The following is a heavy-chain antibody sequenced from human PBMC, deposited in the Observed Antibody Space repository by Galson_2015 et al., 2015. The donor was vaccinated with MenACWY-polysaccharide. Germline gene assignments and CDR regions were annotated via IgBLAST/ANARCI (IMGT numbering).Heavy chain of an antibody. CDR3: ARPQDTSGSYPDY. Sequence: SLRLSCAASGFTFSSYGTHWVRQAPGKGLEWVAVIWYDGSKKYYADSVRGRFTISRDNSKNTLYLQMNSLRGEDTAVYYCARPQDTSGSYPDYWGQGTLVTVSS. J-gene: IGHJ4*02. CDR1: GFTFSSYG. D-gene: IGHD3-22*01. V-gene: IGHV3-33*01. CDR2: IWYDGSKK.